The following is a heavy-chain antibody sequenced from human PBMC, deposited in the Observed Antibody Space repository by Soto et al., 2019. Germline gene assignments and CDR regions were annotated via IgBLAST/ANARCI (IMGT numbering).Heavy chain of an antibody. CDR1: GDTISNGYY. Sequence: SETLSLTCAVSGDTISNGYYWAWIRQPPGKGLEWIGYIYYSGSTNYNPSLKSRVTISVDTSKNQFSLKLSSVTAADTAVYYCARYSSGWYKYAFDIWGQGTMVTVSS. V-gene: IGHV4-59*01. CDR3: ARYSSGWYKYAFDI. CDR2: IYYSGST. J-gene: IGHJ3*02. D-gene: IGHD6-19*01.